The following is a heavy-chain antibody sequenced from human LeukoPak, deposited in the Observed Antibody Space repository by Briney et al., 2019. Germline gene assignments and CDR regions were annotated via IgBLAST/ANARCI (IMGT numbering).Heavy chain of an antibody. D-gene: IGHD6-19*01. CDR3: AKSSGHSSGWYGTFDY. CDR2: ISGSGGST. CDR1: GFTFSSYA. V-gene: IGHV3-23*01. J-gene: IGHJ4*02. Sequence: GGSLRLSCAASGFTFSSYAMSWVRQAPGKGLEWVSAISGSGGSTYYADSVKGRFTISRDNSKNTLYLQMNSLRAEDTAVYYCAKSSGHSSGWYGTFDYWGQGTLVTVSS.